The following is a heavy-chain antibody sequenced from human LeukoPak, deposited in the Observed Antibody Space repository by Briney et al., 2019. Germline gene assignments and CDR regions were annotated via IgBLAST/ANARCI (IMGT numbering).Heavy chain of an antibody. CDR1: GGSISSYY. D-gene: IGHD6-13*01. Sequence: SETLSLTCTVSGGSISSYYWSWIRQPPGKGLEWIGYIYYSGNTNYNPSLKSRVTISVDTSKNQFSLKLSSVTAADTAVYYCARHWPSIAAAVDWFDPWGQGTLVTVSS. CDR3: ARHWPSIAAAVDWFDP. CDR2: IYYSGNT. V-gene: IGHV4-59*08. J-gene: IGHJ5*02.